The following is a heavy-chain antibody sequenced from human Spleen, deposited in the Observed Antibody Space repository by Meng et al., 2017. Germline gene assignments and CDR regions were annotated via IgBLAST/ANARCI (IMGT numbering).Heavy chain of an antibody. CDR1: GGSFSDYY. J-gene: IGHJ4*02. CDR2: INHSGST. V-gene: IGHV4-34*01. D-gene: IGHD4-11*01. CDR3: ARGPTTMAHDFDY. Sequence: QVQLQQWGAGLFKPSGTLSLTCVVFGGSFSDYYWSWIRQPPGKGLEWIGEINHSGSTNYNPSLESRATISVDTSQNNLSLKLSSVTAADSAVYYCARGPTTMAHDFDYWGQGTLVTVSS.